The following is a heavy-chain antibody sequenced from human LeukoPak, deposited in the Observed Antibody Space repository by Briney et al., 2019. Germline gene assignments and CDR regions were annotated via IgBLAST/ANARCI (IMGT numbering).Heavy chain of an antibody. V-gene: IGHV5-51*01. D-gene: IGHD6-19*01. J-gene: IGHJ6*03. CDR2: IYPGDSDT. Sequence: GESLKISFKGSGYRFTSYWIGWVRQMPGKVLEWMGIIYPGDSDTRYSPSFQGQVTISADKSISTAYLQWSSLKASDTAMYYCARLAVAGTRYYYYYMDVWGKGTTVTVSS. CDR1: GYRFTSYW. CDR3: ARLAVAGTRYYYYYMDV.